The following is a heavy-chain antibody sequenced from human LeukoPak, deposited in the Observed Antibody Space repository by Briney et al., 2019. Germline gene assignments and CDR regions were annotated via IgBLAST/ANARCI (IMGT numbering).Heavy chain of an antibody. Sequence: GGSLRLSCEASGFTVSSNYMSWVRQAPGKGLEWVSVIYSGGSTYYADSVKGRFTISRDNSKNTLYLQMNSLRADDTAVYYCVKDYQVGNSPAFGDYWGQGTLVTISS. J-gene: IGHJ4*02. CDR1: GFTVSSNY. D-gene: IGHD1-26*01. CDR3: VKDYQVGNSPAFGDY. CDR2: IYSGGST. V-gene: IGHV3-53*01.